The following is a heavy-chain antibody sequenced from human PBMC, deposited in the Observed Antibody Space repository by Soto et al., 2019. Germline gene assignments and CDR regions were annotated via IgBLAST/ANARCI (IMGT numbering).Heavy chain of an antibody. J-gene: IGHJ4*02. D-gene: IGHD2-15*01. CDR1: GYTLTELS. CDR3: ATPVVAATFDPISLDY. V-gene: IGHV1-24*01. CDR2: FDPEDGET. Sequence: GASVKVSCKVSGYTLTELSMHWVRQAPGKGLEWMGGFDPEDGETIYAQKFQGRVTMTEDTSTDTAYMELSSLRSEDTAVYYCATPVVAATFDPISLDYWGQGTLVTVSS.